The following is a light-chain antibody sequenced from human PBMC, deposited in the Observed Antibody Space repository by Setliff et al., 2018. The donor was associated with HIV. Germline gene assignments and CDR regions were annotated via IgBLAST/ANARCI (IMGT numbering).Light chain of an antibody. CDR3: CSYAGANTFV. CDR1: SSDVGSYYL. Sequence: QSVLTQPASVSGSPGQSITTSCTGSSSDVGSYYLVPWYQQHPGKAPKLMIYEANRRPSGISNRFSGSKSGNTASLTISGLQAEDEGDYYCCSYAGANTFVFGGGTKGTVL. J-gene: IGLJ2*01. CDR2: EAN. V-gene: IGLV2-23*02.